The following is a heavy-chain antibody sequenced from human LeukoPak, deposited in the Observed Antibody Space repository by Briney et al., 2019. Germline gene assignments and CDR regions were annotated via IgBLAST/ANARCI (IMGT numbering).Heavy chain of an antibody. D-gene: IGHD5-12*01. CDR3: ARERGTSFDY. V-gene: IGHV3-33*01. CDR1: GFTFSTYG. Sequence: PGGSLRLSCAASGFTFSTYGVHWVRQAPGKGLEWVAVIWFDGSKKYYADSVKGRFTISRDNAKNTLYLQMSNLRAEDTAVYYCARERGTSFDYGGQGTLVTVSS. J-gene: IGHJ4*02. CDR2: IWFDGSKK.